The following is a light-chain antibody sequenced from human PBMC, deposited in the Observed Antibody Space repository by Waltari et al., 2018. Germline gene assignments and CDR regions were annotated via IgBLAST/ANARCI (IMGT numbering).Light chain of an antibody. CDR2: HTS. Sequence: EIALTQSPGTLSLSPGERATLSCMASQGVGKYLAWSQQRPGQAPRLLLYHTSIRATGIPDRFSGSGYGTDFSLTISRLEPEDFAVYYCQKYDFLPATFGQGTTVEI. J-gene: IGKJ1*01. CDR3: QKYDFLPAT. V-gene: IGKV3-20*01. CDR1: QGVGKY.